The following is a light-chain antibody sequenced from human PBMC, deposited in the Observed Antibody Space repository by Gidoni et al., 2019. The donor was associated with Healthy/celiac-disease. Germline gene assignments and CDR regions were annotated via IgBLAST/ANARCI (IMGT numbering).Light chain of an antibody. Sequence: DLQMTQSPPTLSAFVGDRVTIPCRASQSISSWLAWYQQKPGKAPKRLISKAATLESGVPSRVGGNGAGTEFALTISSQQPDDFATYYCKQYSSYSWTFGQGTKVEIK. CDR2: KAA. V-gene: IGKV1-5*03. CDR3: KQYSSYSWT. J-gene: IGKJ1*01. CDR1: QSISSW.